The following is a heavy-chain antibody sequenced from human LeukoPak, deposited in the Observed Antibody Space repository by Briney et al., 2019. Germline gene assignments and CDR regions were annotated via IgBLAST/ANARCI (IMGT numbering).Heavy chain of an antibody. D-gene: IGHD3-22*01. CDR1: GFTFSDYY. Sequence: PGGSLRLSCAASGFTFSDYYMSWIRQTPGKGLEWVSYISSSGTTIYYADSVKGRFTISRDNAKNSLYLQMNSLRAEDTAVYYGARRKNYYDSSGYYTIYYFDYWGQGTLVTVSS. CDR2: ISSSGTTI. CDR3: ARRKNYYDSSGYYTIYYFDY. V-gene: IGHV3-11*01. J-gene: IGHJ4*02.